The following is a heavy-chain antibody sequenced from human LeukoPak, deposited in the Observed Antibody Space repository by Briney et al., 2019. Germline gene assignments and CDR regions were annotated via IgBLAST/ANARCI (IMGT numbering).Heavy chain of an antibody. V-gene: IGHV3-74*01. CDR3: ARANDNYYYYYMDV. CDR1: GFALSSYW. D-gene: IGHD3-9*01. Sequence: GGSLRLSCAASGFALSSYWMHWVRQAPGKGLVWVSRINSDGSSTNYADSVKGRFTISRDNAKNSLYLQMNSLRAEDTAVYYCARANDNYYYYYMDVWGKGTTVTISS. J-gene: IGHJ6*03. CDR2: INSDGSST.